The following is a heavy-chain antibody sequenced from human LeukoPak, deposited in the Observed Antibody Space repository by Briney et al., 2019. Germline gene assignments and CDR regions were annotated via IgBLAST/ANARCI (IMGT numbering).Heavy chain of an antibody. CDR1: GGSISSSSYH. V-gene: IGHV4-39*01. D-gene: IGHD2-2*02. CDR2: IYYSGST. J-gene: IGHJ4*02. Sequence: SETLSLTCTVSGGSISSSSYHWGWIRQPPGKGLEWIGSIYYSGSTYYNPSLKSRVTISVDTSKNQFSLRLSSVTAADTAVYYCARQGCSSTSCYRSWDYWGQGTLVTVSS. CDR3: ARQGCSSTSCYRSWDY.